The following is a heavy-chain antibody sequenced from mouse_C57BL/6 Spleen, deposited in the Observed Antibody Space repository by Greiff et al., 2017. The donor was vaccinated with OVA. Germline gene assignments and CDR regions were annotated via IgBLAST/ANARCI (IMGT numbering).Heavy chain of an antibody. CDR1: GYTFTDYY. J-gene: IGHJ2*01. Sequence: VQLQQSGPELVKPGASVKISCKASGYTFTDYYMNWVKQSHGKSLEWIGRIYPGDGDTNYNGKFKGKATLTADKSSSTAYMQLSSLTSEDSAVYFCARRAGTSEYYFDYWGQGTTLTVSS. D-gene: IGHD3-3*01. CDR3: ARRAGTSEYYFDY. CDR2: IYPGDGDT. V-gene: IGHV1-82*01.